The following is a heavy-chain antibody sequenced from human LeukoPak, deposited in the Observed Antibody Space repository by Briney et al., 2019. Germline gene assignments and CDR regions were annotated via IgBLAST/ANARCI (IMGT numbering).Heavy chain of an antibody. J-gene: IGHJ6*04. CDR3: AELGITMIGGV. V-gene: IGHV3-7*01. CDR2: INQDGSEK. Sequence: GGSLRLSCAASGFTFSSYWMSWVRQAPGKGLEWVASINQDGSEKYYVDSVKGRFTISRDNAKNSLYLQMNSLRAEDTAVYYCAELGITMIGGVWGKGTTDTISS. CDR1: GFTFSSYW. D-gene: IGHD3-10*02.